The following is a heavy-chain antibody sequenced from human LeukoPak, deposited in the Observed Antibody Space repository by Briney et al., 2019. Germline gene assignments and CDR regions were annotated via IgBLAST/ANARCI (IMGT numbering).Heavy chain of an antibody. J-gene: IGHJ4*02. CDR3: AKDHWDY. CDR1: RFSFSSYA. CDR2: ISGSGDDT. Sequence: GGSLRLSCAASRFSFSSYAMSWVRQAPGKGLEWVSGISGSGDDTYYVDSVKGRFTISRDNSKNTLYLQMSSLRAEDTAVYYCAKDHWDYWGQGTLVTVSS. V-gene: IGHV3-23*01. D-gene: IGHD1-1*01.